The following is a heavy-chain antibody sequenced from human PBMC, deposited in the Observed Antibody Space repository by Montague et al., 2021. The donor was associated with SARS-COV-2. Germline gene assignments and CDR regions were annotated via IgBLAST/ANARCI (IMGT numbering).Heavy chain of an antibody. CDR3: ARGHLSVSMIVVVFTSASYYFDY. V-gene: IGHV4-34*01. Sequence: SETLSLTCAVYGGSFGDDRWSWIRQPPGKGLEWIGDIKQSGSTNYNPSLKSRVAISVDTSKNKFSLKLTSVTAADTAVYFCARGHLSVSMIVVVFTSASYYFDYWGRGAQVTVSS. CDR1: GGSFGDDR. CDR2: IKQSGST. J-gene: IGHJ4*02. D-gene: IGHD3-22*01.